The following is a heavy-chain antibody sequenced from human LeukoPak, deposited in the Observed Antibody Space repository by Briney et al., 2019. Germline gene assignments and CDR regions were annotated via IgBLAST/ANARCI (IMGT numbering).Heavy chain of an antibody. J-gene: IGHJ4*02. V-gene: IGHV1-2*02. CDR3: AREKIAAAVIGDY. CDR1: GYTFTGYY. D-gene: IGHD6-13*01. Sequence: ASVKVPCKASGYTFTGYYMHWVRQAPGQGLEWMGWINPNSGGTNYAQKFQGRVTMTRDTSISTAYMELSRLRSDDTAVYYCAREKIAAAVIGDYWGQGTLVTVSS. CDR2: INPNSGGT.